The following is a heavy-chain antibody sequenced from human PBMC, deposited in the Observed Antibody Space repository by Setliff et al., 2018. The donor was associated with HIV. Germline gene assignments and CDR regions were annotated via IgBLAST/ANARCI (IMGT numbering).Heavy chain of an antibody. Sequence: SETLSLTCAVSGGSISSSNWWSWVRQPPGKGLEWIGEIYYTGNTNYNPSLKSRVTMAVDTSKKQFSLNLNSVTAADTAVYYCARDYSPTFYYYDSSGTFDYWGQGTLVTVSS. CDR1: GGSISSSNW. V-gene: IGHV4-4*02. CDR3: ARDYSPTFYYYDSSGTFDY. CDR2: IYYTGNT. J-gene: IGHJ4*02. D-gene: IGHD3-22*01.